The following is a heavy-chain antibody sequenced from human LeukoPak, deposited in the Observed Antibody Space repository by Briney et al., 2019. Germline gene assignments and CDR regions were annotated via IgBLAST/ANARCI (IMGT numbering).Heavy chain of an antibody. Sequence: SETLSLTCTVSGGSISSYYWSWIRQPPGKGLEWIGYIYHSGSTYYNPSLKSRVTISVDRSKNQFSLKLSSVTAADTAVYYCARARMYYYGSGPSGPLSYWGQGTLVTVSS. J-gene: IGHJ4*02. CDR2: IYHSGST. CDR1: GGSISSYY. CDR3: ARARMYYYGSGPSGPLSY. D-gene: IGHD3-10*01. V-gene: IGHV4-59*12.